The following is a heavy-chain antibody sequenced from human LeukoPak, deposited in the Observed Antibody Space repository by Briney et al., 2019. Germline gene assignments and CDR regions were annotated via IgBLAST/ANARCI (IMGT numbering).Heavy chain of an antibody. CDR1: GFTFSSYS. D-gene: IGHD2-15*01. J-gene: IGHJ4*02. CDR3: ARDVRGVSRYDPFDH. Sequence: GGSLRLSCAGSGFTFSSYSMSWVRQAPGKGLEWVANIDKDGNKKYYVDSVKGRFTISRDNAKNSLYLQMNSLRADDAAIYYCARDVRGVSRYDPFDHWGQGTLVTVSS. CDR2: IDKDGNKK. V-gene: IGHV3-7*01.